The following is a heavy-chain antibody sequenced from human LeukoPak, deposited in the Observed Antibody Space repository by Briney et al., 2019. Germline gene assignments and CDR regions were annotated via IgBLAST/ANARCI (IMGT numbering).Heavy chain of an antibody. V-gene: IGHV1-69*01. Sequence: SVKVSCKASGGTFSSYAISWVRQAPGQGLEWMGGIIPIFDTVNDAQKFQGRVTITADESTSTAYMELSSLRSEDTAVYYCARDRGIAVAGLPGIWGQGTMVAVSS. CDR2: IIPIFDTV. D-gene: IGHD6-19*01. CDR3: ARDRGIAVAGLPGI. J-gene: IGHJ3*02. CDR1: GGTFSSYA.